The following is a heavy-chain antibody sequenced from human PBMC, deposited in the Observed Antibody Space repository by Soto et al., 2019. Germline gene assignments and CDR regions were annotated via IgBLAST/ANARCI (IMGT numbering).Heavy chain of an antibody. CDR2: IYYSGST. J-gene: IGHJ4*02. V-gene: IGHV4-59*01. CDR1: GDSISSYY. D-gene: IGHD3-16*01. Sequence: KTSETLSLTCTVYGDSISSYYWSWIRQPPGKGLEWIGYIYYSGSTNYNPSLKSRVTISVDTSKNQFSLKLSSVTAADTAVYYCARRYGGNFDYWGQGTLVTVSS. CDR3: ARRYGGNFDY.